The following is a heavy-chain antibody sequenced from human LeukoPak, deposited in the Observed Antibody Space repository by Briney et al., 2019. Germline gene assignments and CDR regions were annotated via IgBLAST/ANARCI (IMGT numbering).Heavy chain of an antibody. D-gene: IGHD6-19*01. V-gene: IGHV3-53*01. CDR1: GFTVSSNY. CDR2: IYSGGST. Sequence: GGSLRLSCAASGFTVSSNYMSWVRQAPGKGLEWVSVIYSGGSTYHADSVKGRFTISRDNSKNTLYLQMNSLRAEDTAVYYCASTRKQWLLGDAFDIWGQGTMVTVSS. J-gene: IGHJ3*02. CDR3: ASTRKQWLLGDAFDI.